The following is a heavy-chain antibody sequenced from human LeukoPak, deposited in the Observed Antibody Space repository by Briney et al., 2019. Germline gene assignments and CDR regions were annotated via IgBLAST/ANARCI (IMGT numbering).Heavy chain of an antibody. J-gene: IGHJ6*03. CDR1: GGSFSGYY. D-gene: IGHD3-3*01. CDR3: ARGLDFWSGRRYYYMDV. CDR2: INHSGST. Sequence: SETLSLPFAVYGGSFSGYYWSWLRPPPGKGLEWIGEINHSGSTNYNPSLKSRVTISVDTSKNQFSLKLSSVTAADTAVYYCARGLDFWSGRRYYYMDVWGKGTTVTVSS. V-gene: IGHV4-34*01.